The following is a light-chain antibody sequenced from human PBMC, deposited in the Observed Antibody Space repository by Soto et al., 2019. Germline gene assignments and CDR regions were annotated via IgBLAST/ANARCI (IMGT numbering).Light chain of an antibody. J-gene: IGKJ2*01. CDR1: QSISSY. Sequence: DIQMTQSPSSLSASVRDRGTSACRVSQSISSYLNWYHQKPGKAPKLLIYAASSLQSGVPSRFSGSGSGTDFTLTISSLQPEDFATYYCQQSYSTPYTFGQGTKVDIK. V-gene: IGKV1-39*01. CDR2: AAS. CDR3: QQSYSTPYT.